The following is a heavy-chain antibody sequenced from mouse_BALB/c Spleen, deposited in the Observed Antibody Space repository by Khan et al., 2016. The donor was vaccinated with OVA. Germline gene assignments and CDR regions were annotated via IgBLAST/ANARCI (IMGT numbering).Heavy chain of an antibody. CDR3: ARKIINYGGYYWYFDV. Sequence: QVQLKESGPDLVKPGASVKMSCKASGYSFTDYFFSWVKQRTGQGIEGIGEIFPGSDTTYYNEKFRGKATLTADKSSNTVFMQFSSLTSEDSAVYSCARKIINYGGYYWYFDVWGAGTTVTVSS. CDR2: IFPGSDTT. D-gene: IGHD1-1*02. V-gene: IGHV1-77*01. CDR1: GYSFTDYF. J-gene: IGHJ1*01.